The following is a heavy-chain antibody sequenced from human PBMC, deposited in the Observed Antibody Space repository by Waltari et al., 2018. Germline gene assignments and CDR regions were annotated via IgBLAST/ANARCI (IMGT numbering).Heavy chain of an antibody. D-gene: IGHD3-9*01. CDR2: INHDGTT. CDR3: ALDDDILTGPTSNWYFDI. CDR1: GGSLGGFY. Sequence: QVQLQQWGAGLLKPSETLSPTCAVSGGSLGGFYWSGLRQSPGKGLEWIGEINHDGTTNYNPSLKSRVTVSVDTSKKQFSLNLSSVTAADTGVYYCALDDDILTGPTSNWYFDIWGRGTLVTVSS. V-gene: IGHV4-34*01. J-gene: IGHJ2*01.